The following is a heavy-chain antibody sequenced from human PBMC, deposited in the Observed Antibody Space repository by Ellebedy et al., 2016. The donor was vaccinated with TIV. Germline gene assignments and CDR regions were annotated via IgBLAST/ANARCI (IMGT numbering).Heavy chain of an antibody. CDR1: GFTVSSNY. V-gene: IGHV3-53*01. Sequence: GESLKISCAASGFTVSSNYMSWVRQAPGKGLEWVSVIYSGGSTYYADSVKGRFTISRDNSKNTLYLQMNSLRAEDTAVYYCASRAVAGPNYYYYYMDVWGKGTTVTVSS. CDR3: ASRAVAGPNYYYYYMDV. CDR2: IYSGGST. D-gene: IGHD6-19*01. J-gene: IGHJ6*03.